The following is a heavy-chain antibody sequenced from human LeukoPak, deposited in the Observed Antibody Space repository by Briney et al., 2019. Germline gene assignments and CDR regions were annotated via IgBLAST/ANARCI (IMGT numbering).Heavy chain of an antibody. Sequence: GGSLRLSCAASGFTFSSYSMNWVRQAPGKGLEWVSYISSSSSTIYYADSVKGRFTISRDNAKNSLYLQMNSLRAEDTAVYYCARGEYGDYEDYWGQGTLVTVSS. D-gene: IGHD4-17*01. V-gene: IGHV3-48*01. J-gene: IGHJ4*02. CDR3: ARGEYGDYEDY. CDR2: ISSSSSTI. CDR1: GFTFSSYS.